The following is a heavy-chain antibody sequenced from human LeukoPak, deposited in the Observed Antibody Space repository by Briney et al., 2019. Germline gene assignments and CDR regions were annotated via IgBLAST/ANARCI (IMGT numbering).Heavy chain of an antibody. Sequence: GRSLRLSCAASGFTFSSYGMHWVRQAPGKGLEWVAVIWYDGSNEYYADSVKGRFTISRDNSKNTLYLQMNSLRAEDTAVYYCARETTVTQGPDYWGQGTLVTVSS. J-gene: IGHJ4*02. CDR2: IWYDGSNE. D-gene: IGHD4-17*01. CDR3: ARETTVTQGPDY. CDR1: GFTFSSYG. V-gene: IGHV3-33*01.